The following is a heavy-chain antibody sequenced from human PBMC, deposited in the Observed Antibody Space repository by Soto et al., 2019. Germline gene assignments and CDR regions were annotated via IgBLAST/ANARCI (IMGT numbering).Heavy chain of an antibody. CDR2: INPNSGGT. CDR3: ARVSSSWYPYYFDY. V-gene: IGHV1-2*04. Sequence: AAVKVSCKASGYTFTGYYMHWVRQAPGQGLEWMGWINPNSGGTNYAQKFQGWVTMTRDTSISTAYMELSRLRPDDTAVYYCARVSSSWYPYYFDYWGQGTLVTVYS. CDR1: GYTFTGYY. J-gene: IGHJ4*02. D-gene: IGHD6-13*01.